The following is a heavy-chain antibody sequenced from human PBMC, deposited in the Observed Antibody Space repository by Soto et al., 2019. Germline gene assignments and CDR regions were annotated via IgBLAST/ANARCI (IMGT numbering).Heavy chain of an antibody. V-gene: IGHV3-11*01. Sequence: QVQLVESGGGLVKPGGSLRLSCAGSGFIFSDYYMSWIRQAPGKGLEWVSFISTSGNLEEYADSVLGRFTISRDNGKNSLYLQIHSLRAEDTAVYYFARDFSGYSVFAYWCQGTPVTVPS. CDR3: ARDFSGYSVFAY. CDR2: ISTSGNLE. D-gene: IGHD2-15*01. CDR1: GFIFSDYY. J-gene: IGHJ4*02.